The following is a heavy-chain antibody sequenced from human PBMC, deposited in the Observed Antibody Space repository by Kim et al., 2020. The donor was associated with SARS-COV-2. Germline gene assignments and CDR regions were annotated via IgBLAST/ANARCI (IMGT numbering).Heavy chain of an antibody. J-gene: IGHJ5*02. CDR3: ARHQESDWFDP. V-gene: IGHV4-39*01. CDR2: IYYSGCT. Sequence: SETLSLTCTVSGGSISSSSYYWGWIRQPPGKGLEWIGSIYYSGCTYYNPSLKSRVTISVDTSKNQFSLKLSSVTAADTAVYYCARHQESDWFDPWGQGTLVTVSS. CDR1: GGSISSSSYY.